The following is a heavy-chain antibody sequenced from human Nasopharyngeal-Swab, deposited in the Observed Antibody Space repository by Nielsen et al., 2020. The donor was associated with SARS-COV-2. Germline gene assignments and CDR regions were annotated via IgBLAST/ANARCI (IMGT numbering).Heavy chain of an antibody. CDR3: ARDAYSSRGLYYYGLDV. V-gene: IGHV4-61*02. D-gene: IGHD6-13*01. CDR2: IYTSGST. CDR1: GGSISSGSYY. Sequence: SETLSLTCTVSGGSISSGSYYWSWIRQPAGKGLEWIGRIYTSGSTNYNPSLKSRVTISVDTSKNQFSLKLSSVTAADTAVYYCARDAYSSRGLYYYGLDVWGQGTTVTVSS. J-gene: IGHJ6*02.